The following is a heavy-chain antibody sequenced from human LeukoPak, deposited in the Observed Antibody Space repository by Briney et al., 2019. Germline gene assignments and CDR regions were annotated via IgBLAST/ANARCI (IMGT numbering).Heavy chain of an antibody. J-gene: IGHJ3*02. Sequence: GGSLRLSCAASGFTFSSYEMNWVRQAPGKGLEWVSYISTSGSTKYYADSVKGRFTISRDNAKNSLYLQMNSLRAEDTAVYYCARDRDPGYNDSSGYRRVNAFDIWGQGTMVSVSS. V-gene: IGHV3-48*03. D-gene: IGHD3-22*01. CDR1: GFTFSSYE. CDR3: ARDRDPGYNDSSGYRRVNAFDI. CDR2: ISTSGSTK.